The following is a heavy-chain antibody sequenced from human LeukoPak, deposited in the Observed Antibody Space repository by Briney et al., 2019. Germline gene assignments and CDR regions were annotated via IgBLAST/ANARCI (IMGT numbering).Heavy chain of an antibody. CDR2: ISGSGGST. CDR3: ARTLAAAGLDY. Sequence: GGSLRLSCAASGFTFSSYAMNWVRQAPGKGLEWVSGISGSGGSTYYGDSVKGRFTSSRDNSKSTLFLQMNSLRAEDTAVYYCARTLAAAGLDYWGQGTLVTVSS. V-gene: IGHV3-23*01. CDR1: GFTFSSYA. D-gene: IGHD6-13*01. J-gene: IGHJ4*02.